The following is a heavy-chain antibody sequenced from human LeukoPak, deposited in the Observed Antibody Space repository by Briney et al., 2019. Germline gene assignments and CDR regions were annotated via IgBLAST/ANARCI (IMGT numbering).Heavy chain of an antibody. CDR2: IIPIFGTA. V-gene: IGHV1-69*05. Sequence: VASVKVSCKASGGTFSSYAISWVRQAPGQGLEWMGRIIPIFGTANYAQKFQGRVTITTDESTSTAYMELSSLRSEDTAVYYCATLGSTEAAVPHINWGQGTLVTVSS. D-gene: IGHD2-15*01. J-gene: IGHJ4*02. CDR3: ATLGSTEAAVPHIN. CDR1: GGTFSSYA.